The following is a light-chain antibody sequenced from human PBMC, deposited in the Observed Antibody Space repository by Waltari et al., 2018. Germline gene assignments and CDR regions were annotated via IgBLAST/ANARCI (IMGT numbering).Light chain of an antibody. CDR2: DAS. Sequence: EIVLTQSPGPLSLSPGERATLSCRASQSLRTNHLAWYQQKPGQAPRLLIYDASDRASGIPDRFSGSGSGTDFTLTISRLEPEDFAMYFCQQYDTSARTFGQGTELEI. CDR1: QSLRTNH. CDR3: QQYDTSART. V-gene: IGKV3-20*01. J-gene: IGKJ2*01.